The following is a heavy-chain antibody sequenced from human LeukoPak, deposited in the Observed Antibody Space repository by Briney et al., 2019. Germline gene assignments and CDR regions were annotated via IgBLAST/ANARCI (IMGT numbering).Heavy chain of an antibody. V-gene: IGHV3-7*01. CDR2: IRQDGGEK. Sequence: GGSLRLSCAVSGFTFSDYWMNWVRQAPGKGLEWVASIRQDGGEKSYVDSVKGLVTISRDNTKHSLYLQMSSLRAEDTGVYYCARDGTAAGLYFDLWGQGTLVTVSS. D-gene: IGHD6-13*01. CDR3: ARDGTAAGLYFDL. J-gene: IGHJ4*02. CDR1: GFTFSDYW.